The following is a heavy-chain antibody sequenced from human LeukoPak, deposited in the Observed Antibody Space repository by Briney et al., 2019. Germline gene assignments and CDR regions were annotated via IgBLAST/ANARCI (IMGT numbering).Heavy chain of an antibody. CDR2: ISWNSGSI. J-gene: IGHJ4*02. CDR1: GLTFDDYA. CDR3: ARTPSYCSGGRCYVSHYFDY. V-gene: IGHV3-9*01. Sequence: PGGSLRLSCAASGLTFDDYAMHWVRQAPGKGLEWVSGISWNSGSIGYADSVKGRFTISRDNAKNSLYLQMNSLRAEDTASYYCARTPSYCSGGRCYVSHYFDYWGQGTLATVSS. D-gene: IGHD2-15*01.